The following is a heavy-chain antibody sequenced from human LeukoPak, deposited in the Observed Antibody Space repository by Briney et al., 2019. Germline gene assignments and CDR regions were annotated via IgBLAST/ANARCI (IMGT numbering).Heavy chain of an antibody. J-gene: IGHJ5*02. D-gene: IGHD6-19*01. Sequence: SETLSLTCTVSGGSISSSSYYWGWIRQPPGKGLEWIGSIYYSGSTYYNPSLKSRVTISVDTSKNQFSLKLSSVTAADTAVYYCVRGRYSSGWSKDKNWFDPWGQGIPVTVSS. CDR1: GGSISSSSYY. CDR3: VRGRYSSGWSKDKNWFDP. V-gene: IGHV4-39*07. CDR2: IYYSGST.